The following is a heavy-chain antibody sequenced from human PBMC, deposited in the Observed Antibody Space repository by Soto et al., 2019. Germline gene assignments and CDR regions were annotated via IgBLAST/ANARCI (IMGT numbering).Heavy chain of an antibody. V-gene: IGHV3-20*04. CDR1: GFTFDDYG. D-gene: IGHD2-8*01. CDR2: VNWNGGST. Sequence: PGGSLRLSCAASGFTFDDYGMSWARQAPGKGLEWVSGVNWNGGSTGYADSVKGRFTISRHNTKNTLYLQMNSLRAEDTAVYYCARDLKGWSNYWGQGTLVTVSS. J-gene: IGHJ4*02. CDR3: ARDLKGWSNY.